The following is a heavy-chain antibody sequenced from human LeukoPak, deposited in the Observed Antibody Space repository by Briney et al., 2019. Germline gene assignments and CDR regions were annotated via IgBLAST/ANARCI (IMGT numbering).Heavy chain of an antibody. CDR2: ISAYNGNT. J-gene: IGHJ4*02. D-gene: IGHD5-12*01. CDR3: VRAYSGYDYFAY. Sequence: GASVKVSCKASGYTFTSYGISWVRQAPGQGLEWMGWISAYNGNTNYAQKLQGRVTMPTDTSTSTAYMVLRSLRSDDTAVYYCVRAYSGYDYFAYWGQGPLVTVSS. CDR1: GYTFTSYG. V-gene: IGHV1-18*01.